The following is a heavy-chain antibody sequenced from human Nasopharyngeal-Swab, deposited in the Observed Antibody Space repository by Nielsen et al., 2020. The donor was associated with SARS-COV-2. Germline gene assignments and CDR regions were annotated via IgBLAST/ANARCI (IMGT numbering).Heavy chain of an antibody. V-gene: IGHV3-9*01. J-gene: IGHJ4*02. CDR3: ANGRD. CDR1: GFTFDDFV. CDR2: ISSNSKNI. Sequence: GGSLRLSCAASGFTFDDFVMHWVRQAPGKGLEWVSGISSNSKNIGYADSVKGRFTISRDDAKNSLYLQMNSRRAEDTALYYCANGRDWGQGTLVTVSS.